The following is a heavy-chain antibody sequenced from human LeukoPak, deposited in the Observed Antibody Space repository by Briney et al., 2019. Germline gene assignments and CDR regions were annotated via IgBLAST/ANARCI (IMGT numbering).Heavy chain of an antibody. V-gene: IGHV4-34*01. CDR3: ARIGYSGGY. D-gene: IGHD2-15*01. Sequence: PSETLSLTCAVYGGSFSGYYWSWIRQPPGKGLEWIGEINHSGSTNYNPSLKSRVTISVDTSKNQFSLKLSSVTAAETAVYYCARIGYSGGYWGQGTLVTVSS. CDR2: INHSGST. J-gene: IGHJ4*02. CDR1: GGSFSGYY.